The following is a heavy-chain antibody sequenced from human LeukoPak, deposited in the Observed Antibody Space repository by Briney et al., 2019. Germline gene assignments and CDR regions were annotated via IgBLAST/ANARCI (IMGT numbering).Heavy chain of an antibody. V-gene: IGHV4-34*01. D-gene: IGHD2-15*01. CDR1: GGSFSGYY. J-gene: IGHJ6*03. CDR3: ARGICSGGSCYQTYYYMDV. Sequence: SETLSLTRAVYGGSFSGYYWSWIRQPPGKGLEWIGEINHSGSTNYNPSLKSRVTISVDTSKNQFSLKLSSVTAADTAVYYCARGICSGGSCYQTYYYMDVWGKGTTVTVSS. CDR2: INHSGST.